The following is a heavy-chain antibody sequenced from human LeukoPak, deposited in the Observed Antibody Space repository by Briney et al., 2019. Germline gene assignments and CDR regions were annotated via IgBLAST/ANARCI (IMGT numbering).Heavy chain of an antibody. CDR3: ARGPGSRGIFDY. CDR2: ISSSGSGDNT. J-gene: IGHJ4*02. V-gene: IGHV3-23*01. CDR1: GVTLSTYA. D-gene: IGHD3-10*01. Sequence: QTGGSLRLSCAASGVTLSTYAMSWARQAPGKGLEWVSGISSSGSGDNTYYADSVKGRFTISRDSSKNTLFLHMNTLRAEDTAIYYCARGPGSRGIFDYWGQGTLVTVSS.